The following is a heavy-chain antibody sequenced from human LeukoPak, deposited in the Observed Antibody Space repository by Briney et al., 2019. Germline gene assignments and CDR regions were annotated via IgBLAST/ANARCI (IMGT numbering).Heavy chain of an antibody. J-gene: IGHJ4*02. Sequence: ASVKVSCKASGYSFTGYYMHWVRQAPGQGLEWMGCINPNSGGTDYAQKFQGRVTMTRDTSISTAYMELSRLTSDDTAVYYCASLNHNDYGDSYYFDYWGQGTLVTVSS. D-gene: IGHD4-17*01. CDR2: INPNSGGT. V-gene: IGHV1-2*02. CDR1: GYSFTGYY. CDR3: ASLNHNDYGDSYYFDY.